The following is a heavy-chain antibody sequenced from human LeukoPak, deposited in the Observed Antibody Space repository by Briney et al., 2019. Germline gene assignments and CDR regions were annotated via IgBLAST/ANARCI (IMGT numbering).Heavy chain of an antibody. J-gene: IGHJ4*02. V-gene: IGHV1-18*01. Sequence: ASVTVSCTASGYTFTSYGISWVRQAPGQGLEWMGWISPYNGNTNYAQKLQGRVSMTTDTSTSTAYMELRSLRSDDTAVYYCARETSGSYIGTCDSWGQGTLVTVSS. CDR3: ARETSGSYIGTCDS. CDR2: ISPYNGNT. CDR1: GYTFTSYG. D-gene: IGHD1-26*01.